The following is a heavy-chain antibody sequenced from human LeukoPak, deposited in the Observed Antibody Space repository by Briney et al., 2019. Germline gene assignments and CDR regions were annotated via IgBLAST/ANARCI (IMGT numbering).Heavy chain of an antibody. J-gene: IGHJ4*02. CDR2: INPNSGGT. CDR3: ARVERWLQLPLFDY. V-gene: IGHV1-2*02. D-gene: IGHD5-24*01. Sequence: ASVKVSCKASGYTFTGYYMHWVRQAPGQGLVWMGWINPNSGGTNYAQKFQGRVTMTRDTSISTAYMELSRLRSDDTAVYYCARVERWLQLPLFDYWGQGTLVTVSS. CDR1: GYTFTGYY.